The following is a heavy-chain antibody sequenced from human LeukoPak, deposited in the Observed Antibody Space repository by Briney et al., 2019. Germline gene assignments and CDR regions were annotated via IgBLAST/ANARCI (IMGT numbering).Heavy chain of an antibody. CDR3: ARESTYSSSWYGVDYCYGMDV. J-gene: IGHJ6*02. V-gene: IGHV3-30-3*01. D-gene: IGHD6-13*01. CDR2: ISYDGSNK. Sequence: GGSLRLSCAASGFTFSSYAMHWVRQAPGKGLEWVAVISYDGSNKYYADSVKGRFTISRDNSKNTLYLQMNSLRAEDTAVYYCARESTYSSSWYGVDYCYGMDVWGQGTTVTVSS. CDR1: GFTFSSYA.